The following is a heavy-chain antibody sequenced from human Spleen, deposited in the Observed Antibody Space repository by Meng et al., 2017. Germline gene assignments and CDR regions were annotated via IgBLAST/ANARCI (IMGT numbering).Heavy chain of an antibody. D-gene: IGHD4-17*01. Sequence: GESLKISCAASGFTFSSYNMHWVRQTPGEGLVWVSRINTDASITTYADSVKGRFTISRDDAKNTVYLQMNSLRAEDTAVYYCARGGGTTVTTEGAFDIWGQGTMVTVSS. V-gene: IGHV3-74*03. CDR1: GFTFSSYN. CDR2: INTDASIT. CDR3: ARGGGTTVTTEGAFDI. J-gene: IGHJ3*02.